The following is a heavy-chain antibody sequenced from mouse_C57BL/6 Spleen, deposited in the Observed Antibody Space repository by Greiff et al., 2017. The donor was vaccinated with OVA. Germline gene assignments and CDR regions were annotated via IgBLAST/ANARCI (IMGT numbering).Heavy chain of an antibody. J-gene: IGHJ3*01. Sequence: VQLQQSGAELVRPGASVKLSCTASGFNIKDDYMHWVKQRPEQGLEWIGWIDPENGDTEYASKFQGKATITADTSSNTAYLQLSSLTSEDTAVYYCTTDDGYHFAYWGQGTLVTVSA. CDR3: TTDDGYHFAY. D-gene: IGHD2-3*01. V-gene: IGHV14-4*01. CDR1: GFNIKDDY. CDR2: IDPENGDT.